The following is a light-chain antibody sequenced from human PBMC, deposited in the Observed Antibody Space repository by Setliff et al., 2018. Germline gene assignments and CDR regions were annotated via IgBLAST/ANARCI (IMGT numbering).Light chain of an antibody. CDR1: SSDVGGYNY. J-gene: IGLJ1*01. Sequence: QSVLTQPASVSGSPGQSITISCTGTSSDVGGYNYVSWYQQHPGKAPKLMIYDVSKRPSGVSNRFSGSKPGNTASLTISGLQAEDEADYYCSSYTSSITYVFGTGTKVTVL. CDR2: DVS. CDR3: SSYTSSITYV. V-gene: IGLV2-14*01.